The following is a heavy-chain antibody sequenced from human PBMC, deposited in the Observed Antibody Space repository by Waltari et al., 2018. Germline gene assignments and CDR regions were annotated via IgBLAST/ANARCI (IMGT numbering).Heavy chain of an antibody. CDR2: ISYDGSNK. V-gene: IGHV3-30*18. J-gene: IGHJ5*02. CDR1: GFTFSSYG. D-gene: IGHD1-26*01. CDR3: AKEGEWELLYRFDP. Sequence: QVQLVESGGGVVQPGRSLRLSCAASGFTFSSYGMHWVRQAPGNGLEWVAVISYDGSNKYYADAVKGRFTISRDNSKNTLYLQMNSLRAEDTAVYYCAKEGEWELLYRFDPWGQGTLVTVSS.